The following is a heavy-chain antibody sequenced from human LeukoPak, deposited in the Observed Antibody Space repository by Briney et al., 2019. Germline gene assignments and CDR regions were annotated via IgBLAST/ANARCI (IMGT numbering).Heavy chain of an antibody. CDR3: ASPSLAIAALRGVWVY. CDR1: GYTFTSYY. Sequence: ASVKVSCKASGYTFTSYYMHWVRQAPGQGLEWMGIINPSGGSTSYAQKFQGRVTMTRDMSTSTVYMELSSLRSEDTAVYYCASPSLAIAALRGVWVYWGQGTLVTVSS. CDR2: INPSGGST. D-gene: IGHD6-6*01. V-gene: IGHV1-46*01. J-gene: IGHJ4*02.